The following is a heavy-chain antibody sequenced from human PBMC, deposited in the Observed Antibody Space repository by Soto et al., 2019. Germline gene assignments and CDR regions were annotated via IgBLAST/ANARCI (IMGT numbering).Heavy chain of an antibody. V-gene: IGHV4-4*07. CDR1: GGSLNNSY. CDR3: ARGSLQFDP. Sequence: PSETLSLTCTVSGGSLNNSYWSWIRQPAGKGLEWIGRIYTTGNTNYKSSLRSRVTMSVDTSKNQFSLKLRFLTATDTAMYYCARGSLQFDPWGQGTLVTVS. J-gene: IGHJ5*02. CDR2: IYTTGNT.